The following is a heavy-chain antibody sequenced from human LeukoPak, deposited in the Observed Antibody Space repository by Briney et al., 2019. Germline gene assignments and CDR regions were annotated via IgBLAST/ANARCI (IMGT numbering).Heavy chain of an antibody. CDR3: AGGVLELGSYYYYCMDV. J-gene: IGHJ6*03. CDR2: IIPIFGTA. D-gene: IGHD6-13*01. V-gene: IGHV1-69*05. Sequence: SVKVSCKASGGTFSSYAISWVRQAPGQGLEWMGGIIPIFGTANYAQKFQGRVTITTDESTSTAYMELSSLRSEDTAVYYCAGGVLELGSYYYYCMDVWGKGTTVTVSS. CDR1: GGTFSSYA.